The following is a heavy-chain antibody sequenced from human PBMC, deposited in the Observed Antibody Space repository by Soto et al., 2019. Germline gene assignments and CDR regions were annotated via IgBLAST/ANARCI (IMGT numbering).Heavy chain of an antibody. CDR2: ISGSGSST. Sequence: GGSLRLSCAASGFTFSNYAMSWVRQAPGKGLEWVSAISGSGSSTYYADSVKGRFTISRDNSMHTLYLQINSLRAEATAVYYCARDVLSASGTLFFDFWGQGTLVTVSS. D-gene: IGHD6-13*01. J-gene: IGHJ4*02. CDR1: GFTFSNYA. V-gene: IGHV3-23*01. CDR3: ARDVLSASGTLFFDF.